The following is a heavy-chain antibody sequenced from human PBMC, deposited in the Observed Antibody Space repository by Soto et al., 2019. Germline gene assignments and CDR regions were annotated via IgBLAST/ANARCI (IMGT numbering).Heavy chain of an antibody. J-gene: IGHJ4*02. Sequence: PSETLSLTCAVSGGSISSSNWWSWVRQPPGKGLEWIGEIYHSGSTHYNPSLKSRVTISVDKSKNQFSLKLSSVTAADTAVYYCARDGYCGGDCYFDYWGQGTLVTVSS. D-gene: IGHD2-21*02. CDR1: GGSISSSNW. CDR2: IYHSGST. V-gene: IGHV4-4*02. CDR3: ARDGYCGGDCYFDY.